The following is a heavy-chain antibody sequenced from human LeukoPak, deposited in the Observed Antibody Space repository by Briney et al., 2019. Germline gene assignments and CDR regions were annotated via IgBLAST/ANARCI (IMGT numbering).Heavy chain of an antibody. V-gene: IGHV4-34*01. CDR2: INHSGST. CDR3: ARGGGLKYNWNYFRGLQLDY. J-gene: IGHJ4*02. CDR1: GGSISSYY. D-gene: IGHD1-7*01. Sequence: PSETLSLTCTVSGGSISSYYWSWIRQPAGKGLEWIGEINHSGSTNYNPSLKSRVTISVDTSKNQFSLKLSSVTAADTAVYYCARGGGLKYNWNYFRGLQLDYWGQGTLVTVSS.